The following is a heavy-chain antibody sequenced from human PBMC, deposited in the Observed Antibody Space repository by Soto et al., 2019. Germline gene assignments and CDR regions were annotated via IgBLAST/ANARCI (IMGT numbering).Heavy chain of an antibody. CDR2: ISSSGSTI. Sequence: EVQLVESGGGLVQPGGSLRLSCAASGFTFSSYEMNWVRQAPGKGLEWVSYISSSGSTIYYADSVKGRFTISRDNAKNSLYLQMNSLRAEDTAVYHCARDHPRSGYDWDYYYYYGMDVWGQGTTVTVSS. J-gene: IGHJ6*02. V-gene: IGHV3-48*03. D-gene: IGHD5-12*01. CDR1: GFTFSSYE. CDR3: ARDHPRSGYDWDYYYYYGMDV.